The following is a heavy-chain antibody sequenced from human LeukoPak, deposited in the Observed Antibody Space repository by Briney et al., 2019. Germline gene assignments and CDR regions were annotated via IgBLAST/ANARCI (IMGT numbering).Heavy chain of an antibody. CDR2: IDYSGST. J-gene: IGHJ6*02. V-gene: IGHV4-59*01. Sequence: SETLSLTCTVSGASISSYYWSWIRQPPGKGLEWIGYIDYSGSTNYTPSLKSRVTISVDTSKNQSSLKLSSVTAADTALYYCAREAWVSGDSKYRYYGIDVWGQGTTVTVSS. D-gene: IGHD4-17*01. CDR1: GASISSYY. CDR3: AREAWVSGDSKYRYYGIDV.